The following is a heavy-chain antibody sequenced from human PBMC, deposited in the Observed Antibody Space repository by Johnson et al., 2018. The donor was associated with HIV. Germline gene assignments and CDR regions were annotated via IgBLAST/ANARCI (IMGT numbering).Heavy chain of an antibody. CDR2: ISSDGSNK. J-gene: IGHJ3*02. CDR1: GFTFSSYG. V-gene: IGHV3-30*03. CDR3: ARAVTPFGDWEAFDI. D-gene: IGHD3-10*01. Sequence: QVQLVESGGGVDQPGRSLRLSCAASGFTFSSYGMHWVRQAPGKGLEWVAFISSDGSNKYFAVSVTGRFSISSDNSKNTRYLQMNSLRAEDTAVYYCARAVTPFGDWEAFDIWGQGTMVTVSS.